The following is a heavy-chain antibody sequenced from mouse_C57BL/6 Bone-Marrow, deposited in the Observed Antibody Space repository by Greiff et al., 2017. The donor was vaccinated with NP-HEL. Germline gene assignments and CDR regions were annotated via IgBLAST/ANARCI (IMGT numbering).Heavy chain of an antibody. D-gene: IGHD1-1*01. CDR3: ARGGYYYGSSYFDY. J-gene: IGHJ2*01. CDR1: GYTFTSYW. CDR2: IDPSDSYT. V-gene: IGHV1-59*01. Sequence: VQLQQSGAELVKPGASVKLSCKASGYTFTSYWMHWVKQRPGQGLEWIGVIDPSDSYTNYNQKFKGKATLTVDTSSSTAYMQLSSLTSEDSAVYYCARGGYYYGSSYFDYWGQGTTLTVSS.